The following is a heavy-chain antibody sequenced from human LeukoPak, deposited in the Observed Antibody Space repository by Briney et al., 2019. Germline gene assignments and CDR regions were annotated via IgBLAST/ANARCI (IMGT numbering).Heavy chain of an antibody. D-gene: IGHD1-26*01. CDR1: GGSVGSAGYY. CDR3: ARTQSQSGSYRYYFGY. CDR2: IYYIRNT. Sequence: PSETLSHTCTVSGGSVGSAGYYWSWIRQPPGGGLEWIGYIYYIRNTNYNPSLKSRVTMSLDPSKNQFSLKLNSVTAADTAVYYCARTQSQSGSYRYYFGYWGQGTLVTVSS. V-gene: IGHV4-61*08. J-gene: IGHJ4*02.